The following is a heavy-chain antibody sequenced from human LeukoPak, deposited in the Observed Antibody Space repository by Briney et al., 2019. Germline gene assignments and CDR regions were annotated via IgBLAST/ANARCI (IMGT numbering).Heavy chain of an antibody. CDR2: INHSGST. CDR3: AGEPDIVVVPAAINY. Sequence: SETLSLTCAVYGGSFSGYYWSWIRQPPGKGLEWIGEINHSGSTNYNPSLKSRVTISVDTSKNQFSLKLSSVTAADTAVYYCAGEPDIVVVPAAINYWGQGTLVTVSS. CDR1: GGSFSGYY. J-gene: IGHJ4*02. D-gene: IGHD2-2*02. V-gene: IGHV4-34*01.